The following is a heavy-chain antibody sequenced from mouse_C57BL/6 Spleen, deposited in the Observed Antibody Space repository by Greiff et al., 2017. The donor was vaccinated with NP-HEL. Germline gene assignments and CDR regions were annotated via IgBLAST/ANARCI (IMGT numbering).Heavy chain of an antibody. J-gene: IGHJ1*03. D-gene: IGHD1-1*01. Sequence: QVQLKQSGAELVKPGASVKISCKASGYAFSSYWMNWVKQRPGKGLEWIGQIYPGDGDTNYNGKFKGKATLTAEKSSSTAYMQLSSLTSEDSAVSLCARWECSRLWYCGVGRTGTAVPVPS. CDR1: GYAFSSYW. V-gene: IGHV1-80*01. CDR2: IYPGDGDT. CDR3: ARWECSRLWYCGV.